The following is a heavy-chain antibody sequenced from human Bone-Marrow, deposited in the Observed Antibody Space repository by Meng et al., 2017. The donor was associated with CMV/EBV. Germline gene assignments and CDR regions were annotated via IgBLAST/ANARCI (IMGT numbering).Heavy chain of an antibody. Sequence: GESLKISCAASGFTVSSNYMSWVRQAPGKGLEWVSVIYSGGSTYYADSVKGRFNISRDNSKTTLYHQMNSRRAEDTAVYYCTRDRDFWSGYYSGGDVWGQGTTVTVSS. D-gene: IGHD3-3*01. J-gene: IGHJ6*02. V-gene: IGHV3-66*01. CDR3: TRDRDFWSGYYSGGDV. CDR1: GFTVSSNY. CDR2: IYSGGST.